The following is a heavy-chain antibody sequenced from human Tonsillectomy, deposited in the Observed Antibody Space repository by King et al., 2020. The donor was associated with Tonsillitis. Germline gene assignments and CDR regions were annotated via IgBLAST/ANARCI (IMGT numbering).Heavy chain of an antibody. J-gene: IGHJ4*02. CDR3: ATYYYDIRAYFYQGEPFAY. CDR2: IIPILGIA. D-gene: IGHD3-22*01. Sequence: QLVQSGAEVKKPGSSVKVSCKASGGTFSNYAISWVRQAPGQGLDWMGRIIPILGIANYAQKFQGRVTITADKSTSTAYMELSSLRSEDTAVYYCATYYYDIRAYFYQGEPFAYWGQGTLGTVSS. CDR1: GGTFSNYA. V-gene: IGHV1-69*04.